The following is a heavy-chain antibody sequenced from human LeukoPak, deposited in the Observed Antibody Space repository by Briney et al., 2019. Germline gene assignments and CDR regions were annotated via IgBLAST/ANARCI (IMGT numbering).Heavy chain of an antibody. CDR3: ASGPLEWLFD. J-gene: IGHJ4*02. Sequence: GGSLRLSCRASEFNFSDYYMTWIRQTPGKGLEWVSSISSSSSYIYYADSVKGRFTISRDNAKNSLYLQMNSLRAEDTAVYYCASGPLEWLFDWGQGTLVTVSS. D-gene: IGHD3-3*01. CDR2: ISSSSSYI. V-gene: IGHV3-11*06. CDR1: EFNFSDYY.